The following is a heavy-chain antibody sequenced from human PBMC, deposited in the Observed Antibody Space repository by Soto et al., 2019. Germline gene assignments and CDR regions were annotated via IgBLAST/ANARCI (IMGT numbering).Heavy chain of an antibody. J-gene: IGHJ5*02. CDR2: IYYSGST. V-gene: IGHV4-31*03. D-gene: IGHD3-10*01. CDR3: ARLWFEPGWFDP. Sequence: QVQLQESGPGLVKPSQTLSLTCTVSGGSISSGGYYWSWIRQHPGKGLEWIGYIYYSGSTYYNPSLKSRVTISVDTSKNQFSLKLSSVTAADTALYYCARLWFEPGWFDPWGQGTLVTVSS. CDR1: GGSISSGGYY.